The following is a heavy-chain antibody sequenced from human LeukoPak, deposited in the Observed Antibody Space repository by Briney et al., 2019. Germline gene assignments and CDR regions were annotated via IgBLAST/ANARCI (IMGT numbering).Heavy chain of an antibody. J-gene: IGHJ4*02. CDR2: ISTSGDST. Sequence: GGSLRLSCAASGFTFSSQNMNWARQAPGKGLEWVAYISTSGDSTKYADSVEGRFTISRDNAENSLYLLMNSLRVEDTAVYYFGKNGWLDYWGQGILVTVSS. CDR1: GFTFSSQN. V-gene: IGHV3-21*06. CDR3: GKNGWLDY. D-gene: IGHD6-19*01.